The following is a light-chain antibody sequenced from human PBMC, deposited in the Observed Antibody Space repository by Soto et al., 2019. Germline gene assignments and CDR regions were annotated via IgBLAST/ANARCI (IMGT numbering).Light chain of an antibody. CDR2: GNT. CDR3: LSFDSSLSVV. Sequence: HSVLTHPPSVSGAQGQRVNISCTGSSSNIGAGYDVHWYQQLPGRAPKLLIYGNTNRPSGVPDRFSGSKSGTSASLAITGLKAEDEADSYCLSFDSSLSVVFGGGTKLTVL. CDR1: SSNIGAGYD. J-gene: IGLJ2*01. V-gene: IGLV1-40*01.